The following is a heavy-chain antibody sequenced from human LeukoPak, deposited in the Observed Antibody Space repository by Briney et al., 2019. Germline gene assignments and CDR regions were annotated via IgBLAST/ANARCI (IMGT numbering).Heavy chain of an antibody. J-gene: IGHJ4*02. Sequence: RASVKVSCKASGYTFTGYYMHWVRQAPGQGLEWMGRINPNSGGTNYAQKFQGRVTMTRDTSISTAYMELSRLRSDDTAVYYCARGHYGGNPYYFDYWGQGTLVTVSS. V-gene: IGHV1-2*06. D-gene: IGHD4/OR15-4a*01. CDR3: ARGHYGGNPYYFDY. CDR2: INPNSGGT. CDR1: GYTFTGYY.